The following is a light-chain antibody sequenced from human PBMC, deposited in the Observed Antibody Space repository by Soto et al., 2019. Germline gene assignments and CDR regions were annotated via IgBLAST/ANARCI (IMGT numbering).Light chain of an antibody. CDR1: ISDVGTYNY. V-gene: IGLV2-14*01. Sequence: QSALTQPASVSGSPGQSITISCTGTISDVGTYNYVSWYQQHPGKAPKLMIYEVSNRPSGVSFRFSGSKSGNTASLTISGLQAEDEADYFSSSYTTSTTWLFGGGTKLTVL. CDR2: EVS. J-gene: IGLJ3*02. CDR3: SSYTTSTTWL.